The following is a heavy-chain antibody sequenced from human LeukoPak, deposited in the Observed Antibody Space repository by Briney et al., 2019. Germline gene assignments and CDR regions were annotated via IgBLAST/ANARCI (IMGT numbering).Heavy chain of an antibody. J-gene: IGHJ4*02. D-gene: IGHD4/OR15-4a*01. Sequence: GGSLRLSCTVSGFSLSSYALSWVRRAPGKGLEWVSSISSSSSYIYYADSVKGRFTISRDNAKNSLYLQMNSLRAEDTAVYYCAKDPTHFRVWDDYDTNILSHWGQGTLVTVSS. CDR2: ISSSSSYI. CDR1: GFSLSSYA. V-gene: IGHV3-21*01. CDR3: AKDPTHFRVWDDYDTNILSH.